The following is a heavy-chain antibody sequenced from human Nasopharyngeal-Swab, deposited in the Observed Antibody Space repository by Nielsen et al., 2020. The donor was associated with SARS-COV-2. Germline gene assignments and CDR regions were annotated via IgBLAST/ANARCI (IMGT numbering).Heavy chain of an antibody. CDR3: AKDGSSSPTY. CDR2: ISGSGGDT. V-gene: IGHV3-23*01. J-gene: IGHJ4*02. Sequence: GESLKISCAASGFTFSSYWMSWVRQAPGKGLEWVSAISGSGGDTYYADSVKGRFTISRDNSKNTPYLRMNSLRAEDTAVYYCAKDGSSSPTYWGQGTLVTVSS. CDR1: GFTFSSYW. D-gene: IGHD6-13*01.